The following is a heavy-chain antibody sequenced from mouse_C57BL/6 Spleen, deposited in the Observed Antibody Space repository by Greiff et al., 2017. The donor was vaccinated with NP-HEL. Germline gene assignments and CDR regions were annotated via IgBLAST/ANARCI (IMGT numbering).Heavy chain of an antibody. Sequence: VQLQQPGAELVKPGASVKMSCKASGYTFTSYWITWVKQRPGQGLEWIGDIYPGSGSTNYNEKFKSKATLTVDTSSSTAYMQLSSLTSEDSAVYYCAREGVYYYDFDYWGQGTTLTVSS. J-gene: IGHJ2*01. V-gene: IGHV1-55*01. D-gene: IGHD1-1*01. CDR1: GYTFTSYW. CDR2: IYPGSGST. CDR3: AREGVYYYDFDY.